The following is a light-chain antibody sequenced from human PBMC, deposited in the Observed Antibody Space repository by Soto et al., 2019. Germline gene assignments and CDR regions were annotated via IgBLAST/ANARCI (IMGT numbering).Light chain of an antibody. CDR2: KAS. CDR1: QSISSW. Sequence: DIQITHSPSTLSSSFVERVTITCRASQSISSWLAWYQQKPGKAPKLLIYKASSLESGVPSRFSGSGSGTEFTLTISSLQPDDFATYYCQQYNSYSSTFGQGTRLEIK. J-gene: IGKJ5*01. CDR3: QQYNSYSST. V-gene: IGKV1-5*03.